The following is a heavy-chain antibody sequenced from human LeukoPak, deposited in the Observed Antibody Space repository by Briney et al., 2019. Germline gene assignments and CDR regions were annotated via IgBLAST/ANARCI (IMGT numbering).Heavy chain of an antibody. CDR3: ARASAGVGAVAGYNWFDP. Sequence: ASVKVSCKASGYTFTSYYMHWVRQAPGQGLEWMGIINPSGGSTSYAQKFQGRVTMTRDTSTSTVYMELSSLRSEDTAMYYCARASAGVGAVAGYNWFDPWGQGTLVTVSS. J-gene: IGHJ5*02. V-gene: IGHV1-46*01. CDR2: INPSGGST. CDR1: GYTFTSYY. D-gene: IGHD6-19*01.